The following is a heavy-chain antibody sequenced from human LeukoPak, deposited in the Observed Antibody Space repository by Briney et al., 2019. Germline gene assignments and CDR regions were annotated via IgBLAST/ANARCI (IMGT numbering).Heavy chain of an antibody. Sequence: GGSLRLSCSASGFTFSSYAMHWVRQAPGKGLEYVSAISSNGGSTYYADSVKGRFTIPRDNSKNTLYLQMSSLRAEDTAVYYCVKDRIQAAAGYYFDYWGQGTLVTVSS. CDR2: ISSNGGST. CDR1: GFTFSSYA. D-gene: IGHD6-13*01. J-gene: IGHJ4*02. CDR3: VKDRIQAAAGYYFDY. V-gene: IGHV3-64D*06.